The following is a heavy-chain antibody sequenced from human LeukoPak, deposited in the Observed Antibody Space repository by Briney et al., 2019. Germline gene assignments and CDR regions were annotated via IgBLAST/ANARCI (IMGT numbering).Heavy chain of an antibody. CDR1: GYTLTNNH. J-gene: IGHJ3*01. Sequence: ASVKVPCKASGYTLTNNHLYWVRQAPGQGLEWMGWIDPNSGVTNFAQNFQGRLTMTTDTSINTAYMELSRLTSDDTTVYYCARELGINAFDVWGQGTLVTVSS. CDR2: IDPNSGVT. V-gene: IGHV1-2*02. D-gene: IGHD1-26*01. CDR3: ARELGINAFDV.